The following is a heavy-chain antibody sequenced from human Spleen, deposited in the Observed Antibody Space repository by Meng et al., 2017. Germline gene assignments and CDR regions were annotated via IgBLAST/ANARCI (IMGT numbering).Heavy chain of an antibody. V-gene: IGHV3-74*01. CDR3: ATASNWNLHLPDF. Sequence: GGSLRPSCAASGFTFSSYWMHWVRQAPGKELVWVSRINSEGTTTAYADSVKGRFTISRDNAKNTLYLQMNSLRAEDTAVYYCATASNWNLHLPDFWGQGALVTVSS. J-gene: IGHJ4*02. CDR1: GFTFSSYW. D-gene: IGHD1-20*01. CDR2: INSEGTTT.